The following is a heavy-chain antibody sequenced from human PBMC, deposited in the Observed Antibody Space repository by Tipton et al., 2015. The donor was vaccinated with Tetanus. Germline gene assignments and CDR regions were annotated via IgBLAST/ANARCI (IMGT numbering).Heavy chain of an antibody. CDR3: ASGSTLDY. J-gene: IGHJ4*02. V-gene: IGHV3-33*03. CDR1: GFTFSSYG. D-gene: IGHD6-25*01. Sequence: SLRLSCAASGFTFSSYGMHWVRQAPGKGLEWVAVIWYDGSNEEYTDSVKGRFTISRDNAKNSLYLQMNSLRAEDTAVYYCASGSTLDYWGLGTLVTVSS. CDR2: IWYDGSNE.